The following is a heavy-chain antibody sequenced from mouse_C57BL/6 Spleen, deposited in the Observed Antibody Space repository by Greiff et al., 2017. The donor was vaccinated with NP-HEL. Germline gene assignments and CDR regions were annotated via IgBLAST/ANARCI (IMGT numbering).Heavy chain of an antibody. CDR3: ARGLWLRRDYFDY. J-gene: IGHJ2*01. D-gene: IGHD2-2*01. Sequence: EVNLVESGGGLVKPGGSLKLSCAASGFTFSSYAMSWVRQTPEKRLEWVATISDGGSYTYYPDNVKGRFTISRDNAKNNLYLQMSHLKSEDTAMYYCARGLWLRRDYFDYWGQGTTLTVSS. CDR2: ISDGGSYT. V-gene: IGHV5-4*03. CDR1: GFTFSSYA.